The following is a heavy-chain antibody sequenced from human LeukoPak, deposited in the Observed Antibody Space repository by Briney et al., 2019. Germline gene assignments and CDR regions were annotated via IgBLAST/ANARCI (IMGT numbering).Heavy chain of an antibody. CDR1: GGSFSGYY. CDR2: INHSGST. V-gene: IGHV4-34*01. Sequence: SETLSLTCAAYGGSFSGYYWSWIRQPPGKGLEWIGEINHSGSTNYNPSLKSRVTISVDTSKNQFSLKLSSVTAADTAVYYCARAETGDYYFDYWGQGTLVTVSS. CDR3: ARAETGDYYFDY. J-gene: IGHJ4*02. D-gene: IGHD7-27*01.